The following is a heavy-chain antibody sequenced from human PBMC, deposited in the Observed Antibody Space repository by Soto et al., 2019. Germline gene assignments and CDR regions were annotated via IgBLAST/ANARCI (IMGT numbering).Heavy chain of an antibody. V-gene: IGHV2-5*02. CDR3: AHTDGSGDPPVDP. Sequence: QITLKESGPTLVKPTQTLTLTCTFSGFSLSTSGVGVGWIRQPPGKALEWLALIYWDDDKRYSPSLKSRLTNSQATPKNQMALTMHNTDPVDTATYYCAHTDGSGDPPVDPWGQGTLVTVSS. J-gene: IGHJ5*02. CDR2: IYWDDDK. D-gene: IGHD3-10*01. CDR1: GFSLSTSGVG.